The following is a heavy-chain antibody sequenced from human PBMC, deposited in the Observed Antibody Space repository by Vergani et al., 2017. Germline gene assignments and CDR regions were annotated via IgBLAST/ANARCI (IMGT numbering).Heavy chain of an antibody. CDR3: ARAKLGFDAFDI. V-gene: IGHV3-53*02. D-gene: IGHD7-27*01. Sequence: VQLVETGGGLIQPGGSLRLSCAASGFTVSSNYMNWVRQAPGKGLEWVSVLYSGGSTYYADSVKGRFTISRDNSKNTLYLQMNSLKAEDTAVYYCARAKLGFDAFDIWGQGTMVTVSS. J-gene: IGHJ3*02. CDR2: LYSGGST. CDR1: GFTVSSNY.